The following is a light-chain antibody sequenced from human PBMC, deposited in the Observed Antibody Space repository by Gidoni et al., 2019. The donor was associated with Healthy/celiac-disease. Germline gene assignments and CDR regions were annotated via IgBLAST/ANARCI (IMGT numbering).Light chain of an antibody. CDR3: QQRSNWPPT. CDR2: DAS. V-gene: IGKV3-11*01. CDR1: QSVSSY. J-gene: IGKJ4*01. Sequence: EIVLTQSPATLSLSPGARATLSCMASQSVSSYLAWYQQKPGQAPRLLIYDASNRATGIPARFSGSGSGTDFTLTISSLEPEDFAVYYCQQRSNWPPTFGGXTKVEIK.